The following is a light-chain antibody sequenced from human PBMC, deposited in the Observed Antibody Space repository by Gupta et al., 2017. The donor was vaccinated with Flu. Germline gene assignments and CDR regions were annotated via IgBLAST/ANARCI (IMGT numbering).Light chain of an antibody. J-gene: IGLJ3*02. CDR3: CTFAASYWV. CDR1: SSDVGGYNY. V-gene: IGLV2-11*01. CDR2: DVR. Sequence: SALTQPRSQSGSPGQSVTISCTGTSSDVGGYNYVPWFQQHPGKAPKLMIYDVRQRPSGVPDRFSGSKSGNTAALTISGLQAEDEADYHCCTFAASYWVFGGGTKLTVL.